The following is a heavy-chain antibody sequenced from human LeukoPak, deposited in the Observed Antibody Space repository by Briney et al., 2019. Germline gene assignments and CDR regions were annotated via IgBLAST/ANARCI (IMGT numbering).Heavy chain of an antibody. D-gene: IGHD2-2*02. CDR1: GGSFSGYY. CDR2: INHSGST. CDR3: ARGVSLYCSSTSCYKRDYYYYGMDV. J-gene: IGHJ6*02. V-gene: IGHV4-34*01. Sequence: ETLSLTCAVYGGSFSGYYWSWIRQPPGKGLEWIGEINHSGSTNYNPSLKSRVTISVDTSKNQFSLKLSSVTAADTAVYYCARGVSLYCSSTSCYKRDYYYYGMDVWGQGTTVTVSS.